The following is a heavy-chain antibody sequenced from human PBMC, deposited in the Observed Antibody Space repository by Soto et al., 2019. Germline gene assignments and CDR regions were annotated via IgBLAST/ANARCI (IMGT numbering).Heavy chain of an antibody. J-gene: IGHJ5*02. V-gene: IGHV4-31*03. CDR1: RAFINSGGFY. Sequence: SETLFLTCSVSRAFINSGGFYYSWIRQPPGKGLEWLGYIFHSGSTLYTPSLRGRLTLSADTSRNQLSLHLTSVTAADTAVYYCVRGGIAGHWFDPWGQGILVTVSS. CDR2: IFHSGST. D-gene: IGHD2-21*01. CDR3: VRGGIAGHWFDP.